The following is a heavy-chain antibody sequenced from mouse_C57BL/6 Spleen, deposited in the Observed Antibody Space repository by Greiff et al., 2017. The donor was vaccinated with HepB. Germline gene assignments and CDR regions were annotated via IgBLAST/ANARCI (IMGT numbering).Heavy chain of an antibody. D-gene: IGHD1-1*01. CDR2: INPSTGGT. CDR3: ARWGVATDAMDY. Sequence: VQLQQSGPELVKPGASVKISCKASGYSFTGYYMNWVKQSPEKSLEWIGEINPSTGGTTYNQKFKAKATLTVDKSSSTAYMQLKSLTSEDSAVYYCARWGVATDAMDYWGQGTSVTVSS. CDR1: GYSFTGYY. J-gene: IGHJ4*01. V-gene: IGHV1-42*01.